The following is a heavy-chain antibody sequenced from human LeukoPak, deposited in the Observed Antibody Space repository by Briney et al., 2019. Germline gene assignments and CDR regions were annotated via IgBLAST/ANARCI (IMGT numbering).Heavy chain of an antibody. V-gene: IGHV3-7*01. CDR3: ARASTGWYGHPKCEDY. D-gene: IGHD6-19*01. CDR2: IKQDGSEK. CDR1: GFTFSSYW. Sequence: GGSLRLSCAASGFTFSSYWMSWVRQAPGKGLKWVANIKQDGSEKYYVDSVKGRFTISRDNAKNSLYLQMNSLRAEDTAVYSCARASTGWYGHPKCEDYWGQGTLVTVSS. J-gene: IGHJ4*02.